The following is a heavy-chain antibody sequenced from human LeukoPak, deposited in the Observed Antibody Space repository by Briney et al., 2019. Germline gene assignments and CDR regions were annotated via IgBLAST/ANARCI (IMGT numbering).Heavy chain of an antibody. CDR1: GYTFTGYY. J-gene: IGHJ5*02. V-gene: IGHV1-18*04. Sequence: GASVKVSCKASGYTFTGYYMHWVRQAPGQGLEWMGWISAYNGNTNYAQKLQGRVTMTTDTSTSTAYMELRSLRSDDTAVYYCAPTELSGWYPGNWFDPWGQGTLVTVSS. D-gene: IGHD6-19*01. CDR2: ISAYNGNT. CDR3: APTELSGWYPGNWFDP.